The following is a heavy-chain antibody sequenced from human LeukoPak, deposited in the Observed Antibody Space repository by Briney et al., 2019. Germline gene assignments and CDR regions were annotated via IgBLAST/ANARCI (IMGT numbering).Heavy chain of an antibody. CDR1: GYSFTSFW. CDR3: ARQITVVAPSDY. CDR2: IHPGDSDT. D-gene: IGHD4-23*01. Sequence: GESLKISCQGSGYSFTSFWIAWVRQMRGKGLEWMGIIHPGDSDTRYSPSFQGQITISADKSISTAYLQWSSLKASDTAMYYCARQITVVAPSDYWGQGTLVTVSS. J-gene: IGHJ4*02. V-gene: IGHV5-51*01.